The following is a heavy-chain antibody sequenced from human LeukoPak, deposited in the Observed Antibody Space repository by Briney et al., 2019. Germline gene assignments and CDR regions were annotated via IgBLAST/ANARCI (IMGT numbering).Heavy chain of an antibody. D-gene: IGHD5-24*01. CDR2: IYASGNT. J-gene: IGHJ3*01. CDR3: ASYREAYDLYPHGLDV. V-gene: IGHV4-61*02. CDR1: SASVSTTADF. Sequence: PAHTLSLICSVSSASVSTTADFWTSIRQPAGEGLERICRIYASGNTHYNPSLKSRGTMSLDTSKNQFSLTMNSVTAADSAVYFYASYREAYDLYPHGLDVWGQGTVVTVSS.